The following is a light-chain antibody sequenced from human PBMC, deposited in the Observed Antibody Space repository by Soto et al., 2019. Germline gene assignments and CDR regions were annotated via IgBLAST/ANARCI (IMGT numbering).Light chain of an antibody. CDR2: DAS. CDR3: QQYNTYAT. Sequence: DIQMSQSPSSLCASVGDRVTITCRASQSISSYLNWYQQKPGKAPKPLIYDASTLKTGVPSRFSGSGSGSEFNFTITGLQPDDFATYFCQQYNTYATFGQGTRLEIK. V-gene: IGKV1-5*01. J-gene: IGKJ5*01. CDR1: QSISSY.